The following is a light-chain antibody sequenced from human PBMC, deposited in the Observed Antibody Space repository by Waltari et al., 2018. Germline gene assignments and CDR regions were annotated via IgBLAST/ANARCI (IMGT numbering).Light chain of an antibody. CDR2: DVT. CDR3: SSYTSSATLV. CDR1: SSDVGGYYS. Sequence: QSALTQPASVSGSPGPSITVPCTGTSSDVGGYYSVSWYQHHPGNAPEVMIYDVTNRPTGVSNPFSGSNSGNTASLTISVLQAEDEADYYCSSYTSSATLVFGTGTKVTVL. J-gene: IGLJ1*01. V-gene: IGLV2-14*03.